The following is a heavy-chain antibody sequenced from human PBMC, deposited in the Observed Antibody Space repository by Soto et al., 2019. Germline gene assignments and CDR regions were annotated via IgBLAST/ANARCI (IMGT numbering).Heavy chain of an antibody. CDR2: VIPFLGKT. J-gene: IGHJ6*03. Sequence: PVKVSSKASWRTFCSPSIRWVRPAPGQGHKWMGRVIPFLGKTNYAQKVQGRVTITPDKSTSTAYMEPRSLRSEDPAVYYCARTALDGDLGRPHHYYYYMDVWGKGTTVTVSS. CDR3: ARTALDGDLGRPHHYYYYMDV. CDR1: WRTFCSPS. V-gene: IGHV1-69*02. D-gene: IGHD3-10*01.